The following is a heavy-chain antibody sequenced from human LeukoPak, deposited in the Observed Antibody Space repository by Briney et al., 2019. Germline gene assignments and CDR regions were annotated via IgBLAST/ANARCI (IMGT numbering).Heavy chain of an antibody. J-gene: IGHJ5*02. D-gene: IGHD5-18*01. V-gene: IGHV1-2*02. Sequence: GASVNVSCKASGYTFTGYYMHWVRQAPGQGLEWMGWINPSSGGTNYAQKFQGRVTMTRDTSISTAYMELSRLRSDDTAVYYCAREGSGYGNWFDPWGQGTLVTVSS. CDR2: INPSSGGT. CDR3: AREGSGYGNWFDP. CDR1: GYTFTGYY.